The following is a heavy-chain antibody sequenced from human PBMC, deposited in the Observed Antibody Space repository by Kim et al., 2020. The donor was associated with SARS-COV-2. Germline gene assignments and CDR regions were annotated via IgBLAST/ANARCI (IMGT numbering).Heavy chain of an antibody. Sequence: GGSLRLSCAASGFTLSSYWMHWVRQAPGKGLVWVSRISGDGSSTSYADSVKGRFTISRDNAKNTLYLQMNSLRVEDTAVYYCARRAYSSGWWYFDYWGHGTLVTVSS. V-gene: IGHV3-74*01. J-gene: IGHJ4*01. CDR2: ISGDGSST. D-gene: IGHD6-19*01. CDR3: ARRAYSSGWWYFDY. CDR1: GFTLSSYW.